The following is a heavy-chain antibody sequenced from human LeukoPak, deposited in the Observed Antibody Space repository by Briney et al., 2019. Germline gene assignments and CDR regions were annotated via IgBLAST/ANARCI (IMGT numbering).Heavy chain of an antibody. CDR1: GFTFSSYA. J-gene: IGHJ4*02. Sequence: GGSLRLSCAASGFTFSSYAMSWVRQAPGKGLEWVSAISGSGGSTYHADSVKGRFTISRDNSKNTLYLQMNSLRAENTAVYYCAKVRAGHYFDYWGQGTLVTVSS. CDR2: ISGSGGST. V-gene: IGHV3-23*01. CDR3: AKVRAGHYFDY. D-gene: IGHD6-19*01.